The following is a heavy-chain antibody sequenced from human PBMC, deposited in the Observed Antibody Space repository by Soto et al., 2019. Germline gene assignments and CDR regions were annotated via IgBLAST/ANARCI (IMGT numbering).Heavy chain of an antibody. V-gene: IGHV5-51*01. D-gene: IGHD3-3*01. CDR1: GYSFNSYW. CDR2: IYPGDSDT. Sequence: GESLKISCKGSGYSFNSYWIGWVRQMPGKGLEWMGIIYPGDSDTRYSPSFQGQVTISADKSINTAYLQWSSLKASDTAMYYCAIFTIFGIISPYGMDVWGQGTTVTAP. CDR3: AIFTIFGIISPYGMDV. J-gene: IGHJ6*02.